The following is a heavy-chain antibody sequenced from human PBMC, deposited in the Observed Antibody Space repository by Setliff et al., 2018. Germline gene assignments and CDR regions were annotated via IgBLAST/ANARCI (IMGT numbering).Heavy chain of an antibody. J-gene: IGHJ6*03. CDR2: IYNIGET. CDR3: AREGARSSSWYRPYYYYYMDV. D-gene: IGHD6-13*01. V-gene: IGHV3-53*01. CDR1: GLTVSNDF. Sequence: PGASLKISCVVSGLTVSNDFMGWVRQAPGKGLEWVSVIYNIGETRYADSVKGRFTISRDNAKNSLYLQMNSLRAEDTALYYCAREGARSSSWYRPYYYYYMDVWGKGTTVTVSS.